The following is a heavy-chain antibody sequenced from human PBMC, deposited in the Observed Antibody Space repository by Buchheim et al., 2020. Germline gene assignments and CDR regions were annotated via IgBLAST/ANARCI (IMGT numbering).Heavy chain of an antibody. Sequence: QVHLVESGGGVVQPGRSLRLPCAASGFTFSDYGMHWVRQAPGKGLEWVTTIWYDGSNEYYIDSVKGRFTISRDNSKSTVYLQMDSLRVEDTAVYYCARECTSGNSNNGPTDYWGQGTL. V-gene: IGHV3-33*01. CDR3: ARECTSGNSNNGPTDY. CDR2: IWYDGSNE. CDR1: GFTFSDYG. D-gene: IGHD3-10*01. J-gene: IGHJ4*02.